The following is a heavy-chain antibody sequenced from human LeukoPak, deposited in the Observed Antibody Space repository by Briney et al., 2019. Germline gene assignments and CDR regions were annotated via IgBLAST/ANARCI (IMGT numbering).Heavy chain of an antibody. CDR1: GFTFSSYW. D-gene: IGHD6-19*01. CDR2: IKKDGSEK. J-gene: IGHJ3*02. Sequence: GGTLRLSCAASGFTFSSYWMSSVREAPGRGLEWVANIKKDGSEKYYVDSVKGRLTISRDNAKNSLYLQMNSLRAEDTAVYYCARDGLYSSGWYPVGAFDIWGQGTMVTVSS. CDR3: ARDGLYSSGWYPVGAFDI. V-gene: IGHV3-7*01.